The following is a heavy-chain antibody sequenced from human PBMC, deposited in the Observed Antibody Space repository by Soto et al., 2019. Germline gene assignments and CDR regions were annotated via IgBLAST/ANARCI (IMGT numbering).Heavy chain of an antibody. CDR2: IIPFFGTT. V-gene: IGHV1-69*06. J-gene: IGHJ4*01. Sequence: SVKVSCKTSGGTFSSYTISWVRQAPGQGLEWMGGIIPFFGTTDYAQKFQGRVTITADKSTSTAYMELSSLRSEDTAVYYCARGALVVPAAISPRPFDFWGHGTLVTVS. D-gene: IGHD2-2*02. CDR1: GGTFSSYT. CDR3: ARGALVVPAAISPRPFDF.